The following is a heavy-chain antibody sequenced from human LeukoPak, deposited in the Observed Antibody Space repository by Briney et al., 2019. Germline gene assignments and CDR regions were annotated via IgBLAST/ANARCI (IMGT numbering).Heavy chain of an antibody. D-gene: IGHD3-22*01. V-gene: IGHV3-23*01. CDR1: GFTFSSYA. Sequence: GGSLRLSCAASGFTFSSYAMSWVRQAPGKGLEWVSAISASGGSTYYADSVKGRFTISRDNSKNTLYLQMNSLRAEDTAVYYCAKERPKYYYDSSGYAPKDYWGQGTLVTVSS. J-gene: IGHJ4*02. CDR2: ISASGGST. CDR3: AKERPKYYYDSSGYAPKDY.